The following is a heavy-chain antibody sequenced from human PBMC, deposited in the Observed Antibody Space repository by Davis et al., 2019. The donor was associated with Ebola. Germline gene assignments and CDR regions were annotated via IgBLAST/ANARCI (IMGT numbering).Heavy chain of an antibody. CDR2: INPKSGVT. CDR3: ARALSATYDYYMDV. D-gene: IGHD2-15*01. V-gene: IGHV1-2*04. CDR1: GYTFIDYY. J-gene: IGHJ6*03. Sequence: AASVKVSCKASGYTFIDYYIHWVRQAPRQGLEWMGWINPKSGVTKYAQQFQDWVTMTRDTSITTAYVELSGLTSDDTAIYYCARALSATYDYYMDVWGKGSAVTVSS.